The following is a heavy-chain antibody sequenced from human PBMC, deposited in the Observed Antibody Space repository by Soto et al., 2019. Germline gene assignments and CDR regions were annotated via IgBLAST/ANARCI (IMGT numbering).Heavy chain of an antibody. CDR1: GFTFSSYA. J-gene: IGHJ3*02. Sequence: GGSLRLSCAASGFTFSSYALSWVRQAPGTGLEWVSAISGSGGSTYYADSVKGRFTISRDNSKNTLYLQMNSLRAEDTAVYYCAKDSPAIPRHDAFDIWGQGTMVTVSS. CDR3: AKDSPAIPRHDAFDI. V-gene: IGHV3-23*01. CDR2: ISGSGGST.